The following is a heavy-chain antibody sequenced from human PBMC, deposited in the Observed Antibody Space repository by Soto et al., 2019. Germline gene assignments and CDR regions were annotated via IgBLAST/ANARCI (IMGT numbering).Heavy chain of an antibody. V-gene: IGHV1-24*01. CDR3: ATDIVVVVAATGYYGMDV. J-gene: IGHJ6*02. CDR1: GYTLTELS. CDR2: FDPEDGET. D-gene: IGHD2-15*01. Sequence: ASVKVSCKVSGYTLTELSMHWVRQAPGKGLEWMGGFDPEDGETIYAQKFQGRVTMTEDTSTDTAYMELSSLRSEDTAVYYCATDIVVVVAATGYYGMDVWGQGTTVTVSS.